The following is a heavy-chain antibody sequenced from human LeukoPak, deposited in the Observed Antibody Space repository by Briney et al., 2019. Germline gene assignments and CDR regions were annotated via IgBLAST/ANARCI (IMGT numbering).Heavy chain of an antibody. D-gene: IGHD3-22*01. CDR2: INYSGST. CDR3: ARGYDY. J-gene: IGHJ4*02. Sequence: SETLSLTCTVPGRSIIGSTSSRAALRQPPGKGLHWFGIINYSGSTYHRPSLRSRVTISVDTSKTQFSLKLTSVTASDTAVYYGARGYDYRGQGNLVTVSS. CDR1: GRSIIGSTSS. V-gene: IGHV4-39*01.